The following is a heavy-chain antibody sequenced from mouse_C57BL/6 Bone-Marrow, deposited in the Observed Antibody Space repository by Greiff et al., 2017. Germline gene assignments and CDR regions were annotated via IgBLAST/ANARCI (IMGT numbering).Heavy chain of an antibody. D-gene: IGHD2-3*01. CDR3: ARGSDGYYSLYYFDY. CDR1: GYAFSSSW. J-gene: IGHJ2*01. CDR2: IYPGGGDT. V-gene: IGHV1-82*01. Sequence: VQLQQSGPELVKPGASVKISCKASGYAFSSSWMNWVKQRPGKGLEWIGRIYPGGGDTNNNGKFKGKATLTADKSSSTAYMQLSSLTSEDSAVYFCARGSDGYYSLYYFDYWGQGTTLTVSS.